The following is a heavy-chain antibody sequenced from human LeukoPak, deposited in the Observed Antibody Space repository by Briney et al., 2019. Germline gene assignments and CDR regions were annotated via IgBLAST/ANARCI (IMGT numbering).Heavy chain of an antibody. V-gene: IGHV3-7*01. CDR2: IKQDGSEK. Sequence: GGSLRLSCAASGFTFSSYWMTWVRQAPGKGLERVANIKQDGSEKYYVDSVKGRFTISRDNAKNSLYLQMNSLRAEDTAVYYCARDQSYYDSNGYYSHWGQGTLVTVSS. CDR1: GFTFSSYW. CDR3: ARDQSYYDSNGYYSH. D-gene: IGHD3-22*01. J-gene: IGHJ4*02.